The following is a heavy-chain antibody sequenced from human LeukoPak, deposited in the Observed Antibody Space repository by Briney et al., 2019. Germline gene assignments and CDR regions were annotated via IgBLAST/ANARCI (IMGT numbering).Heavy chain of an antibody. V-gene: IGHV4-59*01. CDR2: IYYSGSSGST. CDR3: ARLQAGGSFDY. CDR1: GGSISGYY. Sequence: PSETLSLTCIVSGGSISGYYWSWIRQPPGKGLEWIGYIYYSGSSGSTDYNPSLKSRVTISVDMSKNQFSLKLSSVTAADTALYYCARLQAGGSFDYWGQGTLVTVSS. D-gene: IGHD1-26*01. J-gene: IGHJ4*02.